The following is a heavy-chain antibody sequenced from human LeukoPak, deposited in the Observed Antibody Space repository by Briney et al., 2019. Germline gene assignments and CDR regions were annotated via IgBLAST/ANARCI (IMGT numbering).Heavy chain of an antibody. CDR2: INSRGDSI. CDR3: ARDVGGSLDY. D-gene: IGHD1-26*01. J-gene: IGHJ4*02. V-gene: IGHV3-48*03. CDR1: GFTFRTTR. Sequence: GGSLRLSCAASGFTFRTTRMTWVRQAPGKGPEYIATINSRGDSINYADSVKGRFTVSRDNSKNLLYLQMNSLRVEDTGVYYCARDVGGSLDYWGQGTLVTVSS.